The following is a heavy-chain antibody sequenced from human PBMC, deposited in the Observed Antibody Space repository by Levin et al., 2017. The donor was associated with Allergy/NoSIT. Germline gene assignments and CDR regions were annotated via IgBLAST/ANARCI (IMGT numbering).Heavy chain of an antibody. CDR2: IKADGSEK. CDR1: GFTFSSYS. D-gene: IGHD6-6*01. Sequence: HSGGSLRLSCAASGFTFSSYSMNWVRQAPGKGLECVAQIKADGSEKNYVDSVKGRFTISRDNAKNSLHLQMDSLRAEDTAVYYCARDAIVGRPLVAFDIWGQGTTVTVSS. V-gene: IGHV3-7*01. CDR3: ARDAIVGRPLVAFDI. J-gene: IGHJ3*02.